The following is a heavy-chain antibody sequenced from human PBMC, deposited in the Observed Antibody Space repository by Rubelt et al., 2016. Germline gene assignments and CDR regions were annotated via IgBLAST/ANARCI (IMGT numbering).Heavy chain of an antibody. Sequence: QVQLQQWGAGLLKPSETLSLTCAVYGGSFSGYYWSWIRQPPGKGLEWIGEINHSGSTNYNPSFKIRVTISVDTSKNQFSLKLSSVTAADTAVYYCARGGVIAARSFDPWGQGTLVTVSS. V-gene: IGHV4-34*01. CDR2: INHSGST. CDR1: GGSFSGYY. D-gene: IGHD6-6*01. J-gene: IGHJ5*02. CDR3: ARGGVIAARSFDP.